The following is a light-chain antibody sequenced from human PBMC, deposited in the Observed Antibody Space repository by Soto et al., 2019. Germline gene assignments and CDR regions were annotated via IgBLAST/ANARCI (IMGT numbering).Light chain of an antibody. Sequence: DIQMTQSPSTLSASVGDRVTITCRASQSNSSWLAWYQQKPGKAPKLLIHEASRLESGVPSRFSGSESGTEFTLTISGLHAEDSATYYCQQYTNFPLTFGGGTKVEIK. J-gene: IGKJ4*01. CDR1: QSNSSW. CDR2: EAS. V-gene: IGKV1-5*01. CDR3: QQYTNFPLT.